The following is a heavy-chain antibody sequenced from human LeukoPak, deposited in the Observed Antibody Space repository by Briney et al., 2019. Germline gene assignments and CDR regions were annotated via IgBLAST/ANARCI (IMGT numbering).Heavy chain of an antibody. J-gene: IGHJ4*02. CDR1: GYTFTSYG. CDR3: ARGGYGSGWGYDY. D-gene: IGHD6-19*01. V-gene: IGHV1-18*01. CDR2: ISVDNGYT. Sequence: ASVKVSCEASGYTFTSYGFSWVRQAPGQGLEWMGWISVDNGYTNYAQRLQGRVTLTTDTSTNTAYMELRSLRSDDTAVYYCARGGYGSGWGYDYWGQGTLVTVSS.